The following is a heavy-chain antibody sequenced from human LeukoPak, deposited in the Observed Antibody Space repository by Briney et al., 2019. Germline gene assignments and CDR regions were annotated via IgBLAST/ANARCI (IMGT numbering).Heavy chain of an antibody. D-gene: IGHD6-13*01. CDR1: GYTFTGYY. CDR2: IIPIFGTA. J-gene: IGHJ4*02. V-gene: IGHV1-69*05. CDR3: ARDRDLHSSWEIFDY. Sequence: SVKVSCKASGYTFTGYYMHWVRQAPGQGLEWMGRIIPIFGTANYAQKFQGRVTITTDESTSTAYMELSSLRSEDTAVYYCARDRDLHSSWEIFDYWGQGTLVTVSS.